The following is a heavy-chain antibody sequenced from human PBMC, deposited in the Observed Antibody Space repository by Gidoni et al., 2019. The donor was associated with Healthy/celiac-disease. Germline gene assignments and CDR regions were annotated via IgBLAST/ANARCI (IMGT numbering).Heavy chain of an antibody. CDR2: IRYDGSNK. CDR3: AKDGGDYPNNYYYYYGMDV. V-gene: IGHV3-30*02. J-gene: IGHJ6*02. Sequence: QVQLVESGGGVVQPGRSLRLSCAASGFTFSSYGMHWVRQAPGKGLEWVAFIRYDGSNKYYADSVKGRFTISRDNSKNTLYLQMNSLRAEDTAVYYCAKDGGDYPNNYYYYYGMDVWGQGTTVTVSS. D-gene: IGHD4-17*01. CDR1: GFTFSSYG.